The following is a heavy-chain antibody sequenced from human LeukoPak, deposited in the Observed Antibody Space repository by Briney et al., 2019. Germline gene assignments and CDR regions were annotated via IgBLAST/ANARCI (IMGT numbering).Heavy chain of an antibody. CDR3: ARDFCSGGSCYPDAFDI. V-gene: IGHV3-33*01. CDR1: GFTFSSYG. CDR2: IWYDGTNT. J-gene: IGHJ3*02. D-gene: IGHD2-15*01. Sequence: GGSLRLSCAASGFTFSSYGMHWVRQAPGKGLEWVAVIWYDGTNTYYADSVKGRFTISRDNSKNTLYLQMNSLRAEDAAVYYCARDFCSGGSCYPDAFDIWGQGTMVTVSS.